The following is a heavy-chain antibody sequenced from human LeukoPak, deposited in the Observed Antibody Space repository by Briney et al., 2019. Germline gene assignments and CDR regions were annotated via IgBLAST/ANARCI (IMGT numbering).Heavy chain of an antibody. D-gene: IGHD6-19*01. CDR2: IYYSGST. Sequence: PSETLSLTCTVSGGSISSYYWSWIRQPPGEGLEWIGYIYYSGSTNYNPSLESRVTISVDTSKNQFSLKLSSVTAADTAVYYCARDPLFRSSSGLHGAFDIWGQGTMVTVSS. CDR3: ARDPLFRSSSGLHGAFDI. J-gene: IGHJ3*02. V-gene: IGHV4-59*01. CDR1: GGSISSYY.